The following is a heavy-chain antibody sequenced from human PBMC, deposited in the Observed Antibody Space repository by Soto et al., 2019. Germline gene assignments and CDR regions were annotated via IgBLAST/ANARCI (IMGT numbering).Heavy chain of an antibody. Sequence: QLQLQESGPGLVKPSETLSLTCTVSGGSISGSDYNWGWIRQPPGKGLEWIASIYYSGSSYYNPSLKSRLTISVYTSKNQFSVKLRSLTAADTAVYYCARHLYGSGIVGQHWGQGTLVTVSS. CDR3: ARHLYGSGIVGQH. CDR2: IYYSGSS. J-gene: IGHJ1*01. CDR1: GGSISGSDYN. D-gene: IGHD3-10*01. V-gene: IGHV4-39*01.